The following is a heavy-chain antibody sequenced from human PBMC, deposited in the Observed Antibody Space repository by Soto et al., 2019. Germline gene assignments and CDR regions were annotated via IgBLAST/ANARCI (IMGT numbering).Heavy chain of an antibody. Sequence: SETLSLTCTVSGGSISSYYWSWIRQPPGKGLEWIGYIYYSGSTNYNPSLKSRVTISVDTSKNQFSLKLSSVTAADTAVYYCARESRGGVTLRYYFDYWGQGTLVTVSS. CDR3: ARESRGGVTLRYYFDY. D-gene: IGHD3-16*01. J-gene: IGHJ4*02. CDR2: IYYSGST. V-gene: IGHV4-59*01. CDR1: GGSISSYY.